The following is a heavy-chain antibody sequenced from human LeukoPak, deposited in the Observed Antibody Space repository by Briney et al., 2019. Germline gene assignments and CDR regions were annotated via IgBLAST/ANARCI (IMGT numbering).Heavy chain of an antibody. D-gene: IGHD2-2*01. CDR1: RGSISSSSYY. CDR3: ARHIPYQLLPNWFDP. CDR2: IYYSGST. V-gene: IGHV4-39*01. Sequence: SETLSLTCTVSRGSISSSSYYWGWIRQPPGKGLEWIVSIYYSGSTYYNPSLKSRVTISVDTSKNQFSLKLSSVTAADTAVYYCARHIPYQLLPNWFDPWGQGTLVTVSS. J-gene: IGHJ5*02.